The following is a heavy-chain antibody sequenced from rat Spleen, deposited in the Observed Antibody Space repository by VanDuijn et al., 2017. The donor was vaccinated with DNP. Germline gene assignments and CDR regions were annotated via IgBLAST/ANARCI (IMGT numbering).Heavy chain of an antibody. V-gene: IGHV3-1*01. CDR2: ISYSGST. J-gene: IGHJ3*01. CDR1: GYSITSSY. D-gene: IGHD1-5*01. CDR3: ARSDIGTTPGWFAY. Sequence: EVQLQESGPGLVKPSQSLSLTCSVTGYSITSSYRWNWIRKFPGNKLEWMGYISYSGSTGYNPSLKSRISITRDTSKNQFFLQLNSVTTEDTATYYCARSDIGTTPGWFAYWGQGTLVTVSS.